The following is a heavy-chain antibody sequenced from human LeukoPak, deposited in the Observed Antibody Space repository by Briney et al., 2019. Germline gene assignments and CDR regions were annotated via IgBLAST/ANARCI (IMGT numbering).Heavy chain of an antibody. CDR1: GYTFTSYG. Sequence: ASVKASCKASGYTFTSYGISWVRQAPGQGLEWMGWISAYNGNTNYAQKLQGRVTMTTDTSTSTAYMELRSLRSDDTAVYYCARVYDFWSGYPPRPDYWGQGTLVTVSS. CDR3: ARVYDFWSGYPPRPDY. D-gene: IGHD3-3*01. V-gene: IGHV1-18*01. J-gene: IGHJ4*02. CDR2: ISAYNGNT.